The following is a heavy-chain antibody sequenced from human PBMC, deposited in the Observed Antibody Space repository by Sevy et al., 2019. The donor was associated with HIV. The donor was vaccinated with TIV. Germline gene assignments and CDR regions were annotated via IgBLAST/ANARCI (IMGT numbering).Heavy chain of an antibody. CDR2: ISDDSRYI. CDR3: ARDFTIFGVVSGIDY. D-gene: IGHD3-3*01. Sequence: GGSLRLSCAASGFNFRTYSMNWVRQAPGKGLEWLSSISDDSRYIYYSDSVKGRFTISRANAKNLLFLQMNNLRVEDIAIYYCARDFTIFGVVSGIDYWGQGNLVTVSS. J-gene: IGHJ4*02. V-gene: IGHV3-21*04. CDR1: GFNFRTYS.